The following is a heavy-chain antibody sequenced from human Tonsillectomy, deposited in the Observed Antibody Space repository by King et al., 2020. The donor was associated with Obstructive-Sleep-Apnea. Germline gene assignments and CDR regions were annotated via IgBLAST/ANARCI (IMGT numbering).Heavy chain of an antibody. V-gene: IGHV3-33*05. CDR1: RFTFSRYG. Sequence: VQLVESGGGVVQPGRSLRLSCAASRFTFSRYGMHWVRQAPGKGLEWVAFILFDGSNKYYRESVKGRFTISRDDSKNTLYLQMNSLREEDTAVYYWARDNYYYGLDVWGQGTSVTVSS. J-gene: IGHJ6*02. CDR2: ILFDGSNK. CDR3: ARDNYYYGLDV.